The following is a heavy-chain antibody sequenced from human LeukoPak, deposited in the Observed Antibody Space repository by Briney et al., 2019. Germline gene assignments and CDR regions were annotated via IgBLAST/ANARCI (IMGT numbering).Heavy chain of an antibody. Sequence: GASVKVSCKASGYTFTSYDINWVRQATGQGLEWMGIINPSGGSTSYAQKFQGRVTMTRDTSTSTVYMELSSLRSEDTAVYYCAFGDSSSSDYWGQGTLVTVSS. CDR1: GYTFTSYD. CDR3: AFGDSSSSDY. D-gene: IGHD6-6*01. CDR2: INPSGGST. V-gene: IGHV1-46*03. J-gene: IGHJ4*02.